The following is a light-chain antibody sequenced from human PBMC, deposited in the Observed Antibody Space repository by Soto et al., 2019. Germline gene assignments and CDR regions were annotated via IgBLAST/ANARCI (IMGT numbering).Light chain of an antibody. Sequence: QSVLTQPPSVSGAPGQRVTLSCTGNSSNLGAGYDVHWYQQLPGAAPKLVIYGNEERPSGVPGRFSGSKSGTSASLAISGLQSEDEADYYCAAWDGSLNGVLFGGGTKLTVL. CDR1: SSNLGAGYD. CDR2: GNE. V-gene: IGLV1-40*01. J-gene: IGLJ2*01. CDR3: AAWDGSLNGVL.